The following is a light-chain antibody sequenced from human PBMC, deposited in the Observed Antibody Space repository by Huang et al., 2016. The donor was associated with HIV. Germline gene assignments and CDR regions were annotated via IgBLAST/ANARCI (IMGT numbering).Light chain of an antibody. CDR2: GAS. J-gene: IGKJ4*01. CDR3: QQYKNWPPLT. V-gene: IGKV3-15*01. Sequence: EIVMTQSPATLSVSAGERATLSCWASQSVSSDLAWYQQKPGQAPRLLIHGASTRATGIPARVSGSGSGTEFTLTISNLQSEDVAVYYCQQYKNWPPLTFGGGTKVEIK. CDR1: QSVSSD.